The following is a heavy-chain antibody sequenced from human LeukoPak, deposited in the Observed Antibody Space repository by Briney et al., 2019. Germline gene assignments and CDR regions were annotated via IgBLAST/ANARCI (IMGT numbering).Heavy chain of an antibody. CDR2: IYYSGST. D-gene: IGHD2-21*02. V-gene: IGHV4-59*11. Sequence: SETLSLTCTVSGGSISSHHWSWIRQPPGKGLEWIGYIYYSGSTNYNPSLKSRVTISVDTSKSQFSLKLSSVTAADTAVYYCASAYCGGDCYSRGAYYFDYWGQGTLVTVSS. CDR3: ASAYCGGDCYSRGAYYFDY. J-gene: IGHJ4*02. CDR1: GGSISSHH.